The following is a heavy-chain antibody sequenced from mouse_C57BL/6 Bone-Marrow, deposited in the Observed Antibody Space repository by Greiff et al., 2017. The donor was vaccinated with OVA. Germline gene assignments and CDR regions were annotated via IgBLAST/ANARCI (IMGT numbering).Heavy chain of an antibody. J-gene: IGHJ2*01. V-gene: IGHV2-9-1*01. Sequence: VKLVESGPGLVAPSQSLTITCTVSGFSLTSYAISWVRQPPGQGLEWLGVIWTGGGTNYNSALKSRLSISKDNSKSQVILKMNRLQTDDTARYYCARRQLRLLYFDYWGQGTTLTVSS. CDR2: IWTGGGT. D-gene: IGHD3-2*02. CDR1: GFSLTSYA. CDR3: ARRQLRLLYFDY.